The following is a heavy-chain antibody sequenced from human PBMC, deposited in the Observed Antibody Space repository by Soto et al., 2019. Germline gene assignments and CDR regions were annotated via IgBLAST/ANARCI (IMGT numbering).Heavy chain of an antibody. J-gene: IGHJ5*02. CDR2: ISGSGGST. V-gene: IGHV3-23*01. Sequence: GGSLRLSCAASGFTFSSYAMSWVRQPPGKGLEWVSAISGSGGSTYYADSVKGRFTISRDNSKNTLYLQRNSLRAEDTAVYYCAKGLDYYGSGSYYPTNWFDPWGQGTLVTVSS. CDR3: AKGLDYYGSGSYYPTNWFDP. CDR1: GFTFSSYA. D-gene: IGHD3-10*01.